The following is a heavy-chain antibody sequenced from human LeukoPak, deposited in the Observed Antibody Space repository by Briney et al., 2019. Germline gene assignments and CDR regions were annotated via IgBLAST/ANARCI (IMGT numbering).Heavy chain of an antibody. CDR3: ARWGSTSCYDY. CDR1: GFTSSTYA. Sequence: GGSLRLSCAASGFTSSTYAMHWVRQAPGKGLEYVSAISTNGDSTYYADSVKGRFTISRDNSKNTLFLQMGSLRADDMAVYYCARWGSTSCYDYWGQGTLVTVSP. D-gene: IGHD2-2*01. V-gene: IGHV3-64*02. J-gene: IGHJ4*02. CDR2: ISTNGDST.